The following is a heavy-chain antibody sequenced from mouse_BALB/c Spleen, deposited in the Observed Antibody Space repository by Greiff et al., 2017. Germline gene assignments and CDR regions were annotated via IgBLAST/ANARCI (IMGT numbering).Heavy chain of an antibody. J-gene: IGHJ3*01. V-gene: IGHV5-17*02. CDR3: AREGGYYASWFAY. CDR2: ISSGSSTI. D-gene: IGHD2-1*01. Sequence: EVQLVESGGGLVQPGGSRKLSCAASGFTFSSFGMHWVRQAPEKGLEWVAYISSGSSTIYYADTVKGRFTISRDNPKNTLFLQMTSLRSEDTAMYYCAREGGYYASWFAYWGQGTLVTVSA. CDR1: GFTFSSFG.